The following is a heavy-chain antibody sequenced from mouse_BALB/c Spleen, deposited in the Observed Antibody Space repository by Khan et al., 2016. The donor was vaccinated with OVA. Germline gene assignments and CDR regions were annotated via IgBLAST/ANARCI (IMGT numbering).Heavy chain of an antibody. V-gene: IGHV9-3-1*01. J-gene: IGHJ4*01. CDR2: IITYTGEP. CDR3: ARAPYFSYTLDY. Sequence: QIQLVQSGPELKKPGETVKISCKASGYTFTNYGMNWVKQSPGKALKWMGWIITYTGEPTYADDFKGRFAFPLETSASTAYLQINNLKNEDTATSVCARAPYFSYTLDYWGQGTTVTVSS. D-gene: IGHD2-10*01. CDR1: GYTFTNYG.